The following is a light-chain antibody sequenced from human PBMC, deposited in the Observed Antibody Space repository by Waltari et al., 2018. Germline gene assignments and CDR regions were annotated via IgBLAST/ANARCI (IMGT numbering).Light chain of an antibody. CDR2: SAS. J-gene: IGKJ1*01. V-gene: IGKV3-15*01. Sequence: VMTSSTATLSLSPGERATISCRASQTFGSNYLARYQQKPGQAPRLLISSASTKATGVPARFSGSGSGTEFTLTISSLQSEEFAIYYCQQYNNWPWTFGQGTKVEI. CDR1: QTFGSN. CDR3: QQYNNWPWT.